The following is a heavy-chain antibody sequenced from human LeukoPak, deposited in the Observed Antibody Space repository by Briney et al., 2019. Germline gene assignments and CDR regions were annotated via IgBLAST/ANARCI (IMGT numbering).Heavy chain of an antibody. CDR3: ARVLTGSWDWFDP. Sequence: GGSLRLSCAASGFTFSSYGMHWVRQAPGKGLEWVAFIRYDGSNKYYADSVKGRFTISRDNAKNTLYLQMSSLRAEDTAVYYCARVLTGSWDWFDPWGQGTLVTVSS. CDR1: GFTFSSYG. D-gene: IGHD2-8*02. CDR2: IRYDGSNK. V-gene: IGHV3-30*02. J-gene: IGHJ5*02.